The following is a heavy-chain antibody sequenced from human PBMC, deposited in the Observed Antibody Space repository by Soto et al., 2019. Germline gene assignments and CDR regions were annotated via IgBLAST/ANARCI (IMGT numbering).Heavy chain of an antibody. CDR3: ARDFDYCSGGSGYPMVDY. Sequence: QVQLVESGGGLVKPGGSLRLSCAASGFTFSDYYMSWIRQAPGKGLEWVSYISSSSSYTNYADSVKGRFTISRDNAKNSLYLQMNSLRAEDTAVYYCARDFDYCSGGSGYPMVDYWGQGTLVTVSS. D-gene: IGHD2-15*01. CDR1: GFTFSDYY. V-gene: IGHV3-11*06. J-gene: IGHJ4*02. CDR2: ISSSSSYT.